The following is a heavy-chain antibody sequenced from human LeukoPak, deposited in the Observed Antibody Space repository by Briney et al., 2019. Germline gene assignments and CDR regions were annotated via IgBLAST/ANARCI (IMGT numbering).Heavy chain of an antibody. D-gene: IGHD3-9*01. V-gene: IGHV1-18*01. J-gene: IGHJ5*02. CDR1: GYTFTSYG. CDR2: ISAYNGNT. CDR3: ASLTTQNYDILTGYYGGMFDP. Sequence: ASVKVSCKASGYTFTSYGISWVRQAPGQGLEWMGWISAYNGNTNYAQKLQGRVTMTTDASTSTAYMELRSLRSDDTAVYYCASLTTQNYDILTGYYGGMFDPWGQGTLVTVSS.